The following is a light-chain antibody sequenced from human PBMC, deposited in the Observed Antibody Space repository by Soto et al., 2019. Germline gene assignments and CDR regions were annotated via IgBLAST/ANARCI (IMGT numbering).Light chain of an antibody. Sequence: DIVMTQSPLSLPVTPGEPASISCRSSQSLLHSNGYNYLDWYLQKPGQSPQLLIYLGSNRASGVHDRFSGSGSGTDFTLKISRVEAEDVGVYYCMQALQTPLLTFGGGTKVEIK. CDR1: QSLLHSNGYNY. CDR2: LGS. V-gene: IGKV2-28*01. CDR3: MQALQTPLLT. J-gene: IGKJ4*01.